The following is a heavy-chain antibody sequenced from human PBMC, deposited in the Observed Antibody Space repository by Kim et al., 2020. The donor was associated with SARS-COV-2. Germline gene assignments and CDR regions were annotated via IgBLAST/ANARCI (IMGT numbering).Heavy chain of an antibody. V-gene: IGHV4-39*01. CDR3: ARHEGVAGWYYFDY. J-gene: IGHJ4*02. Sequence: SETLSLTCTVSKGSASDSGHYWAWIRQPPGKGLEWIGTIYYSGSTYYNPSFKSRVSMFVDTSKNKFSLNLTSVTASDTALYYCARHEGVAGWYYFDYWGRGILVAVSS. D-gene: IGHD3-3*01. CDR1: KGSASDSGHY. CDR2: IYYSGST.